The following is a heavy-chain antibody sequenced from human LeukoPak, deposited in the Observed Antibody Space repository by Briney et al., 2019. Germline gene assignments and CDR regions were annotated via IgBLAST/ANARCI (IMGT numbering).Heavy chain of an antibody. Sequence: SETLSLTCAVSGGSFSGYYWSWIRQPPGKGLEWIGEINHSGSTNYNPSLKSRVTISVDTSKNQFSLKLSSVTAADTAVYYCASLPFLGYMDVWGKGTTVTVSS. D-gene: IGHD3-16*01. J-gene: IGHJ6*03. CDR3: ASLPFLGYMDV. V-gene: IGHV4-34*01. CDR1: GGSFSGYY. CDR2: INHSGST.